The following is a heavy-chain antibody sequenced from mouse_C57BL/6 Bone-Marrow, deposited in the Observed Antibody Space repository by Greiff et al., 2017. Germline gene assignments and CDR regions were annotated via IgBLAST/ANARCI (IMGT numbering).Heavy chain of an antibody. CDR1: GYTFPSYW. D-gene: IGHD1-1*01. Sequence: QVQLQQPGAELVKPGASVKMSCKASGYTFPSYWITWVKQRPGQGLEWIGDIYPGSGSTNYNEKFKSKATLTVDTSSSTAYMQLSSLTSEDSAVYYCARSRLLREGWYFDVWGTGTTVTVSS. V-gene: IGHV1-55*01. J-gene: IGHJ1*03. CDR3: ARSRLLREGWYFDV. CDR2: IYPGSGST.